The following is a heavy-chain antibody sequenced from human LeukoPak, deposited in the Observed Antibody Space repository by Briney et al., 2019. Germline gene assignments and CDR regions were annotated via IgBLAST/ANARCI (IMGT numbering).Heavy chain of an antibody. J-gene: IGHJ6*02. D-gene: IGHD2-2*02. CDR1: GFTFSSYA. CDR3: ARYIVVVPAAIRDLPSPYYYYGMDV. V-gene: IGHV3-23*01. CDR2: IGGSGGST. Sequence: GVLRLSCAASGFTFSSYAMSWVRQAPGKGLEWVSAIGGSGGSTYYADSVKGRFTISRDNSKNTLYLQMNSLRAEDTAVYYCARYIVVVPAAIRDLPSPYYYYGMDVWGQGTTVTVSS.